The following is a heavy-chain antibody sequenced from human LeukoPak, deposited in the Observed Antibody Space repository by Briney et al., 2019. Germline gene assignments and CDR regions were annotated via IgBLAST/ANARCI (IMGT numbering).Heavy chain of an antibody. V-gene: IGHV3-48*02. Sequence: PWGSLRLSCPASGXTFSRYIMNWVRQAPGKGLEWISYIISSSRTIHYADSVKGRFTISRDNAENSLDLQMNSLRDEDTAVYYFASHYFGSRGSYAEYFQHWGQGALVIVSS. D-gene: IGHD3-22*01. J-gene: IGHJ1*01. CDR2: IISSSRTI. CDR3: ASHYFGSRGSYAEYFQH. CDR1: GXTFSRYI.